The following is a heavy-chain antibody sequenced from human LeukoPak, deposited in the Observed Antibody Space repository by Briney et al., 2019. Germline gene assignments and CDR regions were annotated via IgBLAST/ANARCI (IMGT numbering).Heavy chain of an antibody. D-gene: IGHD2-15*01. CDR3: ARQRQHCDGGSCFPPDH. CDR2: IYYTGRA. Sequence: SETLSLTCTVSGASISSTSDYWGWIRQPPGQGLEWIGTIYYTGRAYYNPSLKSRLTISVDMAKNQFSLKLNSMTATDTAIYYCARQRQHCDGGSCFPPDHWGHGTLVTASS. J-gene: IGHJ4*01. V-gene: IGHV4-39*01. CDR1: GASISSTSDY.